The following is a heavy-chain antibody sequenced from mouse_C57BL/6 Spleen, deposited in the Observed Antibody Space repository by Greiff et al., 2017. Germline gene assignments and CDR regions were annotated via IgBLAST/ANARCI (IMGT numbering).Heavy chain of an antibody. CDR3: ARKGELLLRDYAMDY. Sequence: QVQLQQSGAELVQPGASVKMSCKACGYTFTSYWITWVQQRPGPGLEWIGDIYPGSGSTTYNEKFKSKATLTVDTSSSTAYMQLSSLTSEDSAVYYCARKGELLLRDYAMDYWGQGTSVTVSS. V-gene: IGHV1-55*01. CDR2: IYPGSGST. D-gene: IGHD1-1*01. CDR1: GYTFTSYW. J-gene: IGHJ4*01.